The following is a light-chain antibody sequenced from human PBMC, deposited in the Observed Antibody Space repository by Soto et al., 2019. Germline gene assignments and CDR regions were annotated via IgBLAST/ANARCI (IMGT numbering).Light chain of an antibody. CDR2: EVT. V-gene: IGLV2-8*01. Sequence: QSVLTQPPSASGSPGQSVTISCTGTSSDVGAYNYVSWYQHHPGKAPKLMIYEVTRRPSGVPGRFSGSKSGNTASLTVSGLQAEDEAAYYCSSYAGSRNFVVFGGGTKLTVL. CDR3: SSYAGSRNFVV. CDR1: SSDVGAYNY. J-gene: IGLJ2*01.